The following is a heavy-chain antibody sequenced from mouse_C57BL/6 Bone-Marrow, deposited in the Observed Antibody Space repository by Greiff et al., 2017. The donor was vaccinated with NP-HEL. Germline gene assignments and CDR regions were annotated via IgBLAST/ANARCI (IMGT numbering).Heavy chain of an antibody. V-gene: IGHV5-17*01. J-gene: IGHJ3*01. CDR1: GFTFSDYG. Sequence: EVMLVESGGGLVKPGGSLKLSCAASGFTFSDYGMHWVRQAPEKGLEWVAYISSGSSTIYYADTVKGRFTISRDNAKNTLFLQMTSLRSEDTAMYYCARPRLSAWFAYWGQGNLVTVSA. CDR2: ISSGSSTI. D-gene: IGHD3-2*02. CDR3: ARPRLSAWFAY.